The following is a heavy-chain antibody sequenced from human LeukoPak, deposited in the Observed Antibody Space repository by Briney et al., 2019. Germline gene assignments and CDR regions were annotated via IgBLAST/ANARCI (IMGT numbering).Heavy chain of an antibody. CDR3: ARGGGSIRHSYYYYVDV. J-gene: IGHJ6*03. CDR1: GFSFNDYG. D-gene: IGHD2-15*01. V-gene: IGHV3-20*04. CDR2: ITWNGGST. Sequence: LGGSLRLSCAASGFSFNDYGMSWVRQAPGQGPEWVSGITWNGGSTDYAASVKGRFTISRDNAKNSLYLRMNSLRDEDTALYYCARGGGSIRHSYYYYVDVWGKGTSVTVSS.